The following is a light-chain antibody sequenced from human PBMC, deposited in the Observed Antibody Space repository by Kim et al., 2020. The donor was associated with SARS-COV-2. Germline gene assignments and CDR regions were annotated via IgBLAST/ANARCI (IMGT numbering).Light chain of an antibody. Sequence: QSVLAQPASVSGSPGQSITISCTGTSSDVGSYDVVSWYQQHPDRAPKLIIYQGSKRPSGVSNRFSGSKSANTASLTISGLQAEDEADYYCCSYASSTTFVFGTGTKVTVL. CDR2: QGS. V-gene: IGLV2-23*01. CDR3: CSYASSTTFV. CDR1: SSDVGSYDV. J-gene: IGLJ1*01.